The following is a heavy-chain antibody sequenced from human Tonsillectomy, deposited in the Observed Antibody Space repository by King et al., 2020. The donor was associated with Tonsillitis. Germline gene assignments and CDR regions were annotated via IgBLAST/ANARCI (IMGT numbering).Heavy chain of an antibody. CDR1: GGTFSSYG. J-gene: IGHJ6*02. CDR2: IIPVFGTA. Sequence: VQLVESGAEVKKPGSSVKVSCKASGGTFSSYGISWVRQAPGQGLEWMGGIIPVFGTATYAQKFQGRVTITAGESTRTAYMELSRLRPEDTAVYYCASSTSSYDYGDPDEYLYGMDVWGPGTTVTVSS. V-gene: IGHV1-69*01. D-gene: IGHD4-17*01. CDR3: ASSTSSYDYGDPDEYLYGMDV.